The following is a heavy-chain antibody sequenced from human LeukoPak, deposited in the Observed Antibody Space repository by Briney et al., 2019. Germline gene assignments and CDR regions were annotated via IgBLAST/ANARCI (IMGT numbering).Heavy chain of an antibody. J-gene: IGHJ3*02. CDR1: GFTFSSYA. CDR3: ARVADHYDSSGYPYDAFDI. CDR2: ISYDGSNK. D-gene: IGHD3-22*01. V-gene: IGHV3-30*04. Sequence: GGSLRLSCAASGFTFSSYAMHWVRQAPGKGLEGVAVISYDGSNKYFADSVRGRFTISRDNSMDTLYLQMNSLRAEDTAVYYCARVADHYDSSGYPYDAFDIWGQGTMVTVSS.